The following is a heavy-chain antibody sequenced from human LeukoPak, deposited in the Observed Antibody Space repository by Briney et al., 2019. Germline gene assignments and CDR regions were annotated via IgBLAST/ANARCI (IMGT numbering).Heavy chain of an antibody. D-gene: IGHD6-19*01. CDR3: ARLDSSGWYPGSF. Sequence: SETLSLTCTVSGGSISSSSYYWGWIRQPPGKGLEWIGSIYYSGSTYYNPSLRSRVTISVDTSKNQFSLKLSSVTAADTAVYYCARLDSSGWYPGSFWGQGTLVTVSS. J-gene: IGHJ4*02. CDR2: IYYSGST. CDR1: GGSISSSSYY. V-gene: IGHV4-39*01.